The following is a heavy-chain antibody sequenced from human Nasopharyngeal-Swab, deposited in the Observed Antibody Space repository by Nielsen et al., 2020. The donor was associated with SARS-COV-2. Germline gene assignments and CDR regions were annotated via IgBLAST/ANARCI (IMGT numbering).Heavy chain of an antibody. Sequence: SETLSLTCAVYGGSFSGYYWSWIRQPPGKGLEWIGEINHSGSTNYNPSLKSRVTISVDTSKNQFSLKLSSVTAADTAVYYCASPYCSSTSCYYYYGMDVWGQGTTVTVPS. D-gene: IGHD2-2*01. CDR1: GGSFSGYY. CDR3: ASPYCSSTSCYYYYGMDV. V-gene: IGHV4-34*01. CDR2: INHSGST. J-gene: IGHJ6*02.